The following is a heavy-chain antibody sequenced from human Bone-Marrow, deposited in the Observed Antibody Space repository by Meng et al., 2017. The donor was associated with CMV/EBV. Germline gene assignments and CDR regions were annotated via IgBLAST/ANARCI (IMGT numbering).Heavy chain of an antibody. V-gene: IGHV3-21*01. CDR2: ISSSSIYI. CDR1: GFTFSSYS. CDR3: ARDHESSYGLGYYYYYGMDV. J-gene: IGHJ6*02. D-gene: IGHD5-18*01. Sequence: GESLKISCAASGFTFSSYSMNWVRQAPGKGLEWVSSISSSSIYIDYADSMKGRFTISRDNAKNSLYLQMNSLRAEDTAVYYCARDHESSYGLGYYYYYGMDVWGQGTTVTVSS.